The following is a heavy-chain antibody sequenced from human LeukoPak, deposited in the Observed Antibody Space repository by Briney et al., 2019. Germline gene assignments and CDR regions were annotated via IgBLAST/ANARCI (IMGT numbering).Heavy chain of an antibody. D-gene: IGHD2-15*01. J-gene: IGHJ5*02. CDR1: GYTFTSYY. CDR3: ARMGHCSGGSCVQPSRSLDP. CDR2: INPSGGST. V-gene: IGHV1-46*01. Sequence: ASVKVSCKASGYTFTSYYMHWVRQAPGQGLEWMGIINPSGGSTSYAQKFQGRVTMTRDTSTSTVYMELSSLRSEDTAVYYCARMGHCSGGSCVQPSRSLDPWGQGTLVTVSS.